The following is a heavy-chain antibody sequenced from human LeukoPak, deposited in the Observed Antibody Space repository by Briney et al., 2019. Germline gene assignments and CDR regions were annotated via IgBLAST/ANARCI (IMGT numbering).Heavy chain of an antibody. V-gene: IGHV1-3*03. J-gene: IGHJ4*02. CDR1: GYTFTSYA. D-gene: IGHD3-22*01. CDR2: INAGNGNT. CDR3: ARGAYDKSDFDY. Sequence: GASVKVSCKASGYTFTSYAMHWVRQAPGQRLEWMGWINAGNGNTKYSQEFQGRVTITRDTSASTAYMELSSLRSEDMAVDYCARGAYDKSDFDYWGQGTLVTVSS.